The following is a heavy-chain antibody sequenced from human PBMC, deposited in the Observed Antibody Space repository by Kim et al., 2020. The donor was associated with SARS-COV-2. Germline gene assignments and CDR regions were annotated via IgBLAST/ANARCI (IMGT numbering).Heavy chain of an antibody. Sequence: ASVKVSCKASGYTFTNYPMNWVRQAPGQGLEWIGWISTNTGNPTHAQAFAGRFVFSLDTSVSTAYLQISSLKTDDTAVYFCARGGTVAGRLGDYWGQGTLVTVSS. CDR1: GYTFTNYP. CDR2: ISTNTGNP. D-gene: IGHD6-19*01. V-gene: IGHV7-4-1*02. J-gene: IGHJ4*02. CDR3: ARGGTVAGRLGDY.